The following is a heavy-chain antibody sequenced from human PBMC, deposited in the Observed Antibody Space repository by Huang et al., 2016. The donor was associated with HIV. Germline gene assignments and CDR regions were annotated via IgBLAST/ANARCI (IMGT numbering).Heavy chain of an antibody. CDR1: GFTFTNYA. CDR2: ISYTGSNI. CDR3: ARGRDGRSGFYFGDFDN. J-gene: IGHJ4*02. D-gene: IGHD3-22*01. V-gene: IGHV3-30*04. Sequence: QVQLVESGGGVVQPGRSLRLSCAASGFTFTNYAMHLVRPAPGKGVEWVTFISYTGSNIYYTDSVKGRFSISRDNSKRTMFLHMNRLRFEDTAVYYGARGRDGRSGFYFGDFDNWGQGILVTVSS.